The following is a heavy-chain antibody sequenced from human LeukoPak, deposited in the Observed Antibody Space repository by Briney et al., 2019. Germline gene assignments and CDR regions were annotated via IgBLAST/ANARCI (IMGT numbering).Heavy chain of an antibody. V-gene: IGHV5-51*01. CDR1: GYNFAIYW. Sequence: GESLKISCQGSGYNFAIYWIGWVRQMPGKGLEWMGIIYPGDSDTRYSPSFQGQVTISADKSISTASLQWSSLKASDTAIYYCARLGNPPLAYWGQGTLVTVSS. D-gene: IGHD4-23*01. CDR2: IYPGDSDT. CDR3: ARLGNPPLAY. J-gene: IGHJ4*02.